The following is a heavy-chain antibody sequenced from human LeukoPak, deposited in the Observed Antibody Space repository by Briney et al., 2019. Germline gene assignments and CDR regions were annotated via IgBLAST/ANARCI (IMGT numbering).Heavy chain of an antibody. Sequence: GTSVKVSCKASGFTFTSSAMQWVRQARGQRLEWIGWIVVGSGNTNHAQKFQERVTITRDMSTSTAYMELSSLRSEDTAVYYCAAQVLVVGAFDIWGQGTMVTVSS. CDR1: GFTFTSSA. D-gene: IGHD3-22*01. CDR2: IVVGSGNT. V-gene: IGHV1-58*02. J-gene: IGHJ3*02. CDR3: AAQVLVVGAFDI.